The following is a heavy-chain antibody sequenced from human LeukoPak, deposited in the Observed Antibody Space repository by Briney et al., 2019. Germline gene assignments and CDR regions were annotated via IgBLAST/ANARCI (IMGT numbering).Heavy chain of an antibody. CDR3: ARRYSNYFFDY. CDR2: IYYSGST. CDR1: GGSISSYY. D-gene: IGHD4-11*01. V-gene: IGHV4-59*08. J-gene: IGHJ4*02. Sequence: SETLSLTCTVSGGSISSYYWSWIRQPPGKGLEWIGYIYYSGSTNYNPSLKSRVTISVDTSKNQFFLKLSSVTAADTAVYYCARRYSNYFFDYWGQGTLVTVSS.